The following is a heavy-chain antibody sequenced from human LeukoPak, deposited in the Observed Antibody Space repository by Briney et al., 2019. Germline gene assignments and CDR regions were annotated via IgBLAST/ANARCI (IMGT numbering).Heavy chain of an antibody. J-gene: IGHJ4*02. Sequence: PGGSLRLSCAASGFRFDDHGMSWVRQVPGKGLEWVSGINWNGASTGYGDSVKGRFTISRDNAKNSLYLQMNSLRAEDTALHYCAGGDRNGWYFDYWGQGILVTVSS. CDR2: INWNGAST. D-gene: IGHD6-19*01. CDR3: AGGDRNGWYFDY. V-gene: IGHV3-20*04. CDR1: GFRFDDHG.